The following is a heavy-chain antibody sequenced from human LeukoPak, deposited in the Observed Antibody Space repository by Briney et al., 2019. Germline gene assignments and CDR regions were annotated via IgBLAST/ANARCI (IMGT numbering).Heavy chain of an antibody. J-gene: IGHJ6*03. Sequence: ASVKVSCKASGYTFTSYDINWVRQATGQGLEWMGWMIPNSGNTGYAQKFQGRVTMTRNTSISTAYMELSSLRSEDTAVYYCARGPYSSSSERYYYYYYMDVWGKGTTVTVSS. V-gene: IGHV1-8*01. CDR1: GYTFTSYD. CDR2: MIPNSGNT. D-gene: IGHD6-6*01. CDR3: ARGPYSSSSERYYYYYYMDV.